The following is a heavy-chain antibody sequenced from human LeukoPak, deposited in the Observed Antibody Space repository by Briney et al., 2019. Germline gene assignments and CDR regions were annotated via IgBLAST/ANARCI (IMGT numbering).Heavy chain of an antibody. D-gene: IGHD6-13*01. Sequence: PGGSLRLSCAASGFTFSSYWMSWVRQAPGKGLEWVANIKQGGSEKYYVDSVKGRFTISRDNAKNSLYLQMNSLRAEDTAVYYCARVSSSYIYYYYYMDVWGKGTAVTVSS. CDR1: GFTFSSYW. CDR2: IKQGGSEK. V-gene: IGHV3-7*01. J-gene: IGHJ6*03. CDR3: ARVSSSYIYYYYYMDV.